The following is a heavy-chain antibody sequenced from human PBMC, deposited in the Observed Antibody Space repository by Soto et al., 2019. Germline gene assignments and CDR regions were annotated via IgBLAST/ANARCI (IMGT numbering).Heavy chain of an antibody. CDR3: ARDLGYGSSTSCYDNFDY. CDR1: GYTFTSYG. CDR2: ISAYNGNT. V-gene: IGHV1-18*01. D-gene: IGHD2-2*01. J-gene: IGHJ4*02. Sequence: ASVKVSCKASGYTFTSYGISWVRQAPGQGLEWMGWISAYNGNTNYAQKLQGRVTMTTDTSTSTAYMELRSLRSDDTAVYYCARDLGYGSSTSCYDNFDYWGQGTLVTVSS.